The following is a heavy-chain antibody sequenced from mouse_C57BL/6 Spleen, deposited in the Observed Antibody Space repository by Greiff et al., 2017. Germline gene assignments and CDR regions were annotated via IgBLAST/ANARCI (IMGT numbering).Heavy chain of an antibody. Sequence: EVLLVESGGDLVKPGGSLKLSCAASGFTFSSYGMSWVRQTPDTRLEWVATISSGGIYTYYPVSVQGRFTIYRDKANNHLYLQMSSMKSEDTAMDYFARHPDLLNAMDYWGQGTSVTVSS. J-gene: IGHJ4*01. CDR2: ISSGGIYT. CDR1: GFTFSSYG. D-gene: IGHD2-1*01. V-gene: IGHV5-6*01. CDR3: ARHPDLLNAMDY.